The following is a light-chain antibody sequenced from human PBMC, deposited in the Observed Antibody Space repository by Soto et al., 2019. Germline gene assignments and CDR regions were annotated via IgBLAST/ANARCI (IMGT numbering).Light chain of an antibody. Sequence: EIVLTQSPGTLSLSPGERATLSCRASQSVSSSNLAWHQQKSGQAPRLLIFDASSSATGIPDRFSGSGSRTDFTLTISRLEPEEFAVYYSQQYGISPFTVGPGTKVDIK. J-gene: IGKJ3*01. CDR3: QQYGISPFT. CDR2: DAS. V-gene: IGKV3-20*01. CDR1: QSVSSSN.